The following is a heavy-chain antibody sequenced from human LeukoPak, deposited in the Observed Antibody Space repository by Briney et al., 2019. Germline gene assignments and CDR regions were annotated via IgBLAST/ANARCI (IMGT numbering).Heavy chain of an antibody. V-gene: IGHV1-2*02. CDR3: AWREVSSGSYYAP. CDR2: INPNSGGT. J-gene: IGHJ5*02. CDR1: GYTFTGYY. Sequence: ASVKVSCKASGYTFTGYYMHWVRQAPGQGPEWMGWINPNSGGTNYAQKFQGRVTMTRDTSISTAYMELSRLRSDDTAVYYCAWREVSSGSYYAPWGQGTLVTVSS. D-gene: IGHD1-26*01.